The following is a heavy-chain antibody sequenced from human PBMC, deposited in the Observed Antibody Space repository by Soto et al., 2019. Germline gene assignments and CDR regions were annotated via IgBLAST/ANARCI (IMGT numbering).Heavy chain of an antibody. J-gene: IGHJ4*02. Sequence: GESLKISCKGSGYSFTSYWIGWVRQMPGKGLEWMGIIYPGDSDTRYSPSFQGQVTISADKSISTAYLQWSSLKASDTAMYYCARHAFPYYYDSSGFPDYWGQGTLVTVSS. D-gene: IGHD3-22*01. CDR3: ARHAFPYYYDSSGFPDY. CDR1: GYSFTSYW. CDR2: IYPGDSDT. V-gene: IGHV5-51*01.